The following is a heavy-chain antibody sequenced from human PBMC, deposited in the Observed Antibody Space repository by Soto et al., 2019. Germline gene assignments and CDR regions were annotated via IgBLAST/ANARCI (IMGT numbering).Heavy chain of an antibody. CDR1: GGTFSSYA. V-gene: IGHV1-69*12. J-gene: IGHJ6*02. CDR3: ARREQQLAPNTYDYCMDV. CDR2: IIPIFGTA. D-gene: IGHD6-13*01. Sequence: QVQLVQSGAEVKKPGSSVKVSCKASGGTFSSYAISWVRQAPGQGLEWMGGIIPIFGTANYAQKFQGRVTITAAESTRTAYMALSSLRSEDTAVYYCARREQQLAPNTYDYCMDVWGQGTTVTVSS.